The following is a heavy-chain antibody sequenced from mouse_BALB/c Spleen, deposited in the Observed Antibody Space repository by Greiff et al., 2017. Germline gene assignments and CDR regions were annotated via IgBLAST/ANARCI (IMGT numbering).Heavy chain of an antibody. CDR3: ALYYYGPFDY. CDR2: IDPANGNT. CDR1: GFNIKDTY. D-gene: IGHD1-1*01. V-gene: IGHV14-3*02. Sequence: EVQLVESGAELVKPGASVKLSCTASGFNIKDTYMHWVKQRPEQGLEWIGRIDPANGNTKYDPKFQGKATITADTSSNTAYLQLSSLTSEDTAVYYCALYYYGPFDYWGQGTTLTVSS. J-gene: IGHJ2*01.